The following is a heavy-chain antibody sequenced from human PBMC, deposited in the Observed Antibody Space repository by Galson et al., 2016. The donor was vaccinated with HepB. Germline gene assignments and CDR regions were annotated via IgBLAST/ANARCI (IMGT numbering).Heavy chain of an antibody. D-gene: IGHD3-3*01. Sequence: SLRLSCAAAGFTFSNHAMSWVRQAPGKGLEWLSDISSSGDRTYYADSMEGRFTTSRDNSNNSLFLQVSSLRAEDTAVYYCAKLNYSRGYAFWSGFDFWGQGTLVTVSS. CDR2: ISSSGDRT. V-gene: IGHV3-23*01. CDR3: AKLNYSRGYAFWSGFDF. CDR1: GFTFSNHA. J-gene: IGHJ4*02.